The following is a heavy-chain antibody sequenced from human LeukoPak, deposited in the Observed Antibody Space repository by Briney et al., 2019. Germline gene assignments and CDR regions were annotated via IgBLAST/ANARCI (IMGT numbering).Heavy chain of an antibody. CDR3: ARDHTYGYNYFDY. CDR2: IWYDGSNK. V-gene: IGHV3-33*01. Sequence: GGSLRLSCAASGFTFSTCGMHWVRQAPGKGLEWVAVIWYDGSNKYYADSVKGRFTISRDNSKNTLYLQMNSLRAEDTAVYYCARDHTYGYNYFDYWGQGTLVTVSS. J-gene: IGHJ4*02. CDR1: GFTFSTCG. D-gene: IGHD5-18*01.